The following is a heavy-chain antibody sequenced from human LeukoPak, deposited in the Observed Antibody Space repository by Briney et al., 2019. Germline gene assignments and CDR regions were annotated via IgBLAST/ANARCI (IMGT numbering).Heavy chain of an antibody. V-gene: IGHV1-18*04. J-gene: IGHJ4*02. D-gene: IGHD6-13*01. CDR1: GHTFTGYY. CDR2: ISAYNGNT. Sequence: ASVKVSCKASGHTFTGYYMHWVRQAPGQGLEWMGWISAYNGNTNYAQKLQGRVTMTTDTSTSTAYMELRSLRSDDTAVYYCATALSGSSWDFDYWGQGTLVTVSS. CDR3: ATALSGSSWDFDY.